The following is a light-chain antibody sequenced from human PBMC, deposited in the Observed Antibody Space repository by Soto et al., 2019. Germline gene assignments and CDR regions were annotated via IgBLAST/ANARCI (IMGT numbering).Light chain of an antibody. V-gene: IGKV1-5*01. CDR2: DAS. Sequence: DIQMTQSPSTLSVSVGDRVTITCRASQSFTGMLAWYQQKPGKAPRLLIYDASTLASGVPSRFSGSGSGTEFTLTIRRLQPDDFATYYCQQYHSYSTFGQGTKVDI. CDR1: QSFTGM. J-gene: IGKJ2*01. CDR3: QQYHSYST.